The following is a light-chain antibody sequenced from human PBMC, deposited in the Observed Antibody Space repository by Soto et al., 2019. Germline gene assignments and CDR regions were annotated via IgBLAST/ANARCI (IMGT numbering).Light chain of an antibody. CDR2: EVT. Sequence: QSALTQPASLSGSPGQSITISCTGTSSDIGGSKYVSWYQQHPGKAPKLMIYEVTYRPSGVSARVSGSKSGNTASLTVSGLQAEDEADYYCSSYTSSGTLYVFGTGTKLTVL. J-gene: IGLJ1*01. CDR1: SSDIGGSKY. V-gene: IGLV2-14*01. CDR3: SSYTSSGTLYV.